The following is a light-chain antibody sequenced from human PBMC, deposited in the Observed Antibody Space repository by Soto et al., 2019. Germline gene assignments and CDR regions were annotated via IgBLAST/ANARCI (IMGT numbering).Light chain of an antibody. Sequence: IQMTQSPSSLSASVGDRFTIAFRASQGISTYLNWYQQKPGKAPKLLIYAASSLQSGVPSRFSGSGSGTDFTLTISSLQPEDFATYYCLQDYNYPRTFGGGTKVDIK. CDR2: AAS. CDR1: QGISTY. J-gene: IGKJ4*01. V-gene: IGKV1-6*01. CDR3: LQDYNYPRT.